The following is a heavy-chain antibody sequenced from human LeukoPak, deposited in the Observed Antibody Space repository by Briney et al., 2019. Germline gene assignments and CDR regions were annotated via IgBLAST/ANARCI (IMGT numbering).Heavy chain of an antibody. CDR1: GFTFSSYA. CDR2: ISYDGSNK. J-gene: IGHJ4*02. CDR3: AGDRVGATDYFDY. Sequence: PGGSLRLSCAASGFTFSSYAMHWVRQAPGKGLEWVAVISYDGSNKYYADSVKGRFTISRDNSKNTLYLQMNSLRAEDTAVYYCAGDRVGATDYFDYWGQGTLVTVSP. D-gene: IGHD1-26*01. V-gene: IGHV3-30-3*01.